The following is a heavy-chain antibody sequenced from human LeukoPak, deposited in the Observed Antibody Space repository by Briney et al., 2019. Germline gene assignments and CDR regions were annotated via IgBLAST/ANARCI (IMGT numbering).Heavy chain of an antibody. CDR2: IYDSGVS. V-gene: IGHV4-59*02. Sequence: SETLSLTCRVSGGSVRNYYWRWIRQSPGKGLEWIGFIYDSGVSNSNPSLENRVAMSIDRSKNEFSLQLTSASAADTAFYYCVRDRDFSYFDPWGQGILVTVSS. D-gene: IGHD1-26*01. CDR1: GGSVRNYY. J-gene: IGHJ5*02. CDR3: VRDRDFSYFDP.